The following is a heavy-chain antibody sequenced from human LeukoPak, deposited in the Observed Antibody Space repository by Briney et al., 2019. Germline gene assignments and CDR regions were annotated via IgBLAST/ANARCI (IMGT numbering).Heavy chain of an antibody. Sequence: GRSLRLSCAASGFTFSSYAMHWVRQAPGKGLEWVAVISYDGSNKDYADSVKGRFTISRDNSKNTLYLQMNSLRAEDTAVYYCARAEFYDILTGYVDYWGQGTLVTVSS. CDR3: ARAEFYDILTGYVDY. CDR1: GFTFSSYA. D-gene: IGHD3-9*01. CDR2: ISYDGSNK. V-gene: IGHV3-30-3*01. J-gene: IGHJ4*02.